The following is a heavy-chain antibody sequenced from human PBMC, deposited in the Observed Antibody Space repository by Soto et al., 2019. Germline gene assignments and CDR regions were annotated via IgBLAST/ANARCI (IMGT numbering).Heavy chain of an antibody. CDR3: ARDNGATYFDY. J-gene: IGHJ4*02. CDR2: IYHSGST. V-gene: IGHV4-30-2*01. Sequence: QLQLQESGSGLVKPSQTLSLTCAVSGGSSSSGGFSWSWIRQPPGKGLEWIGYIYHSGSTYYNPSLKSRDTISVDRSKNQVALKLSSVTAADTAVYYGARDNGATYFDYWGQGTLVTVSS. CDR1: GGSSSSGGFS. D-gene: IGHD4-17*01.